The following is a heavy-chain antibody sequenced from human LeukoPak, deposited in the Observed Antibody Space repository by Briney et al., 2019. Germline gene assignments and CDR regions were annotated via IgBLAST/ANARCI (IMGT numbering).Heavy chain of an antibody. CDR1: GGSISSYY. CDR2: IYYGGST. D-gene: IGHD4-23*01. CDR3: ARVSMTTVVTLDY. J-gene: IGHJ4*02. Sequence: PSETLSLTCTVSGGSISSYYWSWIRQPPGKGLEWIGYIYYGGSTNYNPSLKSRVTISVDTSKNQFSLKLSSVTAADTAVYYCARVSMTTVVTLDYWGQGTLVTVSS. V-gene: IGHV4-59*01.